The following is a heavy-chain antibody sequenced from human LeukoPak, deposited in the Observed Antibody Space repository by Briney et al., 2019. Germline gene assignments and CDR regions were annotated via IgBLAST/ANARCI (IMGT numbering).Heavy chain of an antibody. J-gene: IGHJ4*02. Sequence: ASVKVSCKASGYTFTGYYMHWVRQAPGEGLEWMGWINPNSGGTNYAQKLQGRVTMTTDTSTSTAYMELRSLRSDDTAVYYCARGQDIVGAPPFDYWGQGTLVTVSS. D-gene: IGHD1-26*01. CDR1: GYTFTGYY. V-gene: IGHV1-2*02. CDR3: ARGQDIVGAPPFDY. CDR2: INPNSGGT.